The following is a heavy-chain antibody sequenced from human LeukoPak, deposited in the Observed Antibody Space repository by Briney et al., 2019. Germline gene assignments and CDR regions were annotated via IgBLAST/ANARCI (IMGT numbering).Heavy chain of an antibody. CDR3: AKDTAMVTPYYFDF. Sequence: GGPLRLSCAASGFTFSRYAMTWVRQAPGKGLEWVSTISGNGDSTHYADSVKGRFTISRDHSKNTLYVQMNSLRAEDTAIYYCAKDTAMVTPYYFDFWGQGTLVTVSS. V-gene: IGHV3-23*01. J-gene: IGHJ4*02. CDR1: GFTFSRYA. CDR2: ISGNGDST. D-gene: IGHD5-18*01.